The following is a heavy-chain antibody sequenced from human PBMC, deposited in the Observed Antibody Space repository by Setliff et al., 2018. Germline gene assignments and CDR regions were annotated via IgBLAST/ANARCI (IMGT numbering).Heavy chain of an antibody. CDR2: FDPEDGET. D-gene: IGHD3-3*01. Sequence: ASVKVSCKVSGYTLTELSMHWVRQAPGKGLEWMGGFDPEDGETIYAQKFQGRVTMTEDTSTDTAYMELSSLRSEDTAVYYCATVFWSGYYVAEYFQHWDQGTLVTVSS. CDR1: GYTLTELS. J-gene: IGHJ1*01. V-gene: IGHV1-24*01. CDR3: ATVFWSGYYVAEYFQH.